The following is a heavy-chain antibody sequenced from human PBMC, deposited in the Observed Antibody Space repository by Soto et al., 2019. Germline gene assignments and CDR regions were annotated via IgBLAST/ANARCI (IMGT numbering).Heavy chain of an antibody. V-gene: IGHV3-11*06. CDR3: ARFLYYGSGSYKSGWFDP. D-gene: IGHD3-10*01. CDR2: INSSSSYT. CDR1: GFTFSDYY. J-gene: IGHJ5*02. Sequence: GGSLRLSCAASGFTFSDYYMSWIRQAPGKGLEWVSYINSSSSYTNYADSVKGRFTISRDNAKNSLYLQMNSLRAEDTAVYYCARFLYYGSGSYKSGWFDPWGQGTLVTVSS.